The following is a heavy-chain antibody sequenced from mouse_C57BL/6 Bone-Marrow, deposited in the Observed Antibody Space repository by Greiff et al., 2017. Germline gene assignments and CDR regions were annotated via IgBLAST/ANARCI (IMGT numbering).Heavy chain of an antibody. J-gene: IGHJ2*01. V-gene: IGHV7-1*01. Sequence: EVKVVESGGGLVQSGRSLRLSCATSGFTFSDFYMEWVRQAPGKGLEWIAASRNKANDYTTEYSASVKGRFIVSRDTSQSILYLQMNALRAEDTDIYYCARPFPYDSNDTPFFDFWRQCTTLTVSS. CDR1: GFTFSDFY. CDR3: ARPFPYDSNDTPFFDF. CDR2: SRNKANDYTT. D-gene: IGHD2-5*01.